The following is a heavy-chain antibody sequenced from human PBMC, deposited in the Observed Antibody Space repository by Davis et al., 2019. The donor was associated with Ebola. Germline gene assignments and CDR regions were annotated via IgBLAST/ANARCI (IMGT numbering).Heavy chain of an antibody. V-gene: IGHV3-30-3*01. CDR2: ISSDGTDK. CDR1: GFTFSSLP. J-gene: IGHJ6*04. Sequence: GESLKISCAASGFTFSSLPMHWVRQAPGKGLEWVALISSDGTDKFYAGSVKDRFIISRDNSKNTMFLQMTSLRNDDTAIYYCARDRGHFYESRPAGMDVWGKGTTVTVSS. D-gene: IGHD2/OR15-2a*01. CDR3: ARDRGHFYESRPAGMDV.